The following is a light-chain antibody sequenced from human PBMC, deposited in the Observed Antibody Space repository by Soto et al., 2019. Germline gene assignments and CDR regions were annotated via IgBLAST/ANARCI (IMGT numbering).Light chain of an antibody. V-gene: IGKV4-1*01. J-gene: IGKJ2*01. CDR3: QQYESTPPT. CDR1: QSVLYSSNSKNY. Sequence: DIVMTQSPDSLAVSLGERATINCKSSQSVLYSSNSKNYLAWYQQRPGQPPKLLIYWASTRESGVPDRFSGSGSGTDLTLTISSLQAEDVEVYYCQQYESTPPTFGQGTKLQIK. CDR2: WAS.